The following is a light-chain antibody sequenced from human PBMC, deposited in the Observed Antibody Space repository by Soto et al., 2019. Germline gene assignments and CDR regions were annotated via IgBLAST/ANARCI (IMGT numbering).Light chain of an antibody. Sequence: ELVLTQSPATLSLSPGERATLSCRASQRVGSYFAWYQQKAGQTPRLLIYDISSRATGIPDRFSGSGSGTDFTLTITRLEPEDFAVFYCQQYGTSEIIFGQGTRLEIK. J-gene: IGKJ5*01. CDR3: QQYGTSEII. V-gene: IGKV3-20*01. CDR1: QRVGSY. CDR2: DIS.